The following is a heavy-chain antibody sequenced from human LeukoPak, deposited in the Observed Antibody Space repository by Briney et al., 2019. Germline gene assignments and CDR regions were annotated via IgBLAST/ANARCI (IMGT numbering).Heavy chain of an antibody. D-gene: IGHD4-17*01. Sequence: GGSLRLSCAASGFTFSSYEMNWVRQAPGKGLEWISYISSSGSTMSYADSVKGRFTISRDNAKNSLYLQMNSLRAEDTAVYYCAKDLGGATVTTSGSLDYWGQGTLVTVSS. CDR3: AKDLGGATVTTSGSLDY. CDR2: ISSSGSTM. J-gene: IGHJ4*02. CDR1: GFTFSSYE. V-gene: IGHV3-48*03.